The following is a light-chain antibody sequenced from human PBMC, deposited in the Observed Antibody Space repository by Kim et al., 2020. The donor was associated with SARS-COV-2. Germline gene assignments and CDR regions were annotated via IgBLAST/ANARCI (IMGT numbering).Light chain of an antibody. CDR1: QSISNT. Sequence: LSATVGDRVTITWRASQSISNTLAWCQQKSGKAPKLLIYKASTLESGVPSRVSGSGSGTEFTLTISSLHPDDFATYYCHQYRSFSSFGQGTKLEIK. V-gene: IGKV1-5*03. CDR3: HQYRSFSS. CDR2: KAS. J-gene: IGKJ2*01.